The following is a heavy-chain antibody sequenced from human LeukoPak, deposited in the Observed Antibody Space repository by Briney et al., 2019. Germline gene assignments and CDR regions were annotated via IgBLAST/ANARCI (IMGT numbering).Heavy chain of an antibody. CDR3: ARDRRGVSSVPTDY. Sequence: GGSLRLSCAASGFTFSSYSMNWVGQAPGKGLDWVSSISSSSSYIYYADSVKGRFTISRDNAKNSLYLQMNSLRAEDTAVYYCARDRRGVSSVPTDYWGQGTLVTVSS. CDR2: ISSSSSYI. V-gene: IGHV3-21*01. D-gene: IGHD3-10*01. CDR1: GFTFSSYS. J-gene: IGHJ4*02.